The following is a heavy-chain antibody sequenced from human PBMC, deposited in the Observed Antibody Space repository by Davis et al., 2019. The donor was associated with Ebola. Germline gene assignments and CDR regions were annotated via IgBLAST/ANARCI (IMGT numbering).Heavy chain of an antibody. CDR2: IYHSGST. V-gene: IGHV4-38-2*02. D-gene: IGHD1-14*01. CDR1: GYSISSGYY. CDR3: ARDGAGSMDV. Sequence: PSETLSLTCTVSGYSISSGYYWGWIRQPPGKGLEWIGSIYHSGSTYYNPSLKSRVTISVDTSKNQFSLKLSSVTAADTAVYYCARDGAGSMDVWGQGTTVTVSS. J-gene: IGHJ6*02.